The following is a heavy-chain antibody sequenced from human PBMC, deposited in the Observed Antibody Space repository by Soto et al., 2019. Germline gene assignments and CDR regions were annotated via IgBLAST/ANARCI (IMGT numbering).Heavy chain of an antibody. Sequence: PSETLSHTCTFSGLSIISSSYYWGWIRKPPGKGLEWIGSIYYSGSTYYNPSLKSRVTISVDTSKNQFSLKLSSVTAADTAVYYCARHPASYSNWVLGYFDYWGQGTLVTVSS. CDR1: GLSIISSSYY. V-gene: IGHV4-39*01. J-gene: IGHJ4*02. D-gene: IGHD4-4*01. CDR2: IYYSGST. CDR3: ARHPASYSNWVLGYFDY.